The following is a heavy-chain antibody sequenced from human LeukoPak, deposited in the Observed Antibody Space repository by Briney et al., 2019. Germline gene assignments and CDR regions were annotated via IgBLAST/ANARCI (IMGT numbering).Heavy chain of an antibody. D-gene: IGHD5-18*01. Sequence: GGSLRLSCAASGFTFDTYWMSWVRQAPGRGLEGVANIKQDGSEVYYVDSVKGRFTISRDNAKNSLYLQMNSLRAEDTAVYYCAREASYGDYWGQGTLVTVSS. V-gene: IGHV3-7*01. J-gene: IGHJ4*02. CDR3: AREASYGDY. CDR2: IKQDGSEV. CDR1: GFTFDTYW.